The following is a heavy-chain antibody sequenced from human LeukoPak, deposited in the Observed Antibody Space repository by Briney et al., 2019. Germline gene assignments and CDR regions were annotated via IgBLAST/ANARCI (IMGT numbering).Heavy chain of an antibody. J-gene: IGHJ3*02. CDR1: GFTFSSYA. V-gene: IGHV3-23*01. CDR3: AKDGRIVVVVAAHAFDI. CDR2: ISGSGGST. Sequence: GGSLRLSCAASGFTFSSYAMSWVRQALGKGLEWVSAISGSGGSTYYADSVKGRFTISRDNSKNTLYLQLNSLRAEDTAVYYCAKDGRIVVVVAAHAFDIWGQGTMVTVSS. D-gene: IGHD2-15*01.